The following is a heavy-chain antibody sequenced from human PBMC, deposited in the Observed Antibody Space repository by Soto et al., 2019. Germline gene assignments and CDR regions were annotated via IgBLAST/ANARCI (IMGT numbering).Heavy chain of an antibody. CDR3: ARDPRAYYYDFWSGYYFDY. CDR1: GFTFSSYW. Sequence: GGSLRLSCAASGFTFSSYWMSWVRQAPGKGLEWVANIKQDGSEKYYVDSVKGRFTISRDNAKNSLYLQMNSLRAEDTAVYYCARDPRAYYYDFWSGYYFDYWGQGTLVTVSS. V-gene: IGHV3-7*01. D-gene: IGHD3-3*01. J-gene: IGHJ4*02. CDR2: IKQDGSEK.